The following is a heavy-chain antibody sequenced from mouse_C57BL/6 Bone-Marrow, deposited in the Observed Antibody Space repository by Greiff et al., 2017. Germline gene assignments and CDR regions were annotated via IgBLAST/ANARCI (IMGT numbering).Heavy chain of an antibody. V-gene: IGHV3-1*01. Sequence: DVKLVESGPGMVKPSQSLSLTCTVTGYSITSGYDWHWIRHFPGNKLEWMGYISYSGSTNYNPSLKSRISITHDTSKNHFFLKLNSVTTEDTATYYCARGYDGYFYAMDYWGQGTSVTVSS. CDR2: ISYSGST. CDR1: GYSITSGYD. J-gene: IGHJ4*01. D-gene: IGHD2-3*01. CDR3: ARGYDGYFYAMDY.